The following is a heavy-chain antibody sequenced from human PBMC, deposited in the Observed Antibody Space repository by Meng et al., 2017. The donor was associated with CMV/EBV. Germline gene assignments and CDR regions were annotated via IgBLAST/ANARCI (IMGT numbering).Heavy chain of an antibody. CDR2: INPNSDAT. J-gene: IGHJ4*02. V-gene: IGHV1-2*02. Sequence: QVQLVQSGADVKKPGTSMKVSCKTSGYTFTAYYIHWVRQAPGQGLEWMGWINPNSDATRYPQKFQGRVTMTRDTSITTLYMELSSLTSDDTAVYYCARDNAGNSFEYWGQGTLGTVSS. CDR1: GYTFTAYY. CDR3: ARDNAGNSFEY. D-gene: IGHD6-13*01.